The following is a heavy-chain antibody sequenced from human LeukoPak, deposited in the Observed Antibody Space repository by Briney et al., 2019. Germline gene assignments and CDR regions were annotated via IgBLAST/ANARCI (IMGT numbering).Heavy chain of an antibody. Sequence: PGGSLRLSCSASALTFSIYAMHWVRQAPGKGLEYVSVISSNGGSIYYADPVKGRFTISRDNSKNTLYLQMSSLRAEDTAVYYCVKGISGYDFWSGSPELGVDVWGQGTTVTVSS. J-gene: IGHJ6*02. V-gene: IGHV3-64D*09. D-gene: IGHD3-3*01. CDR2: ISSNGGSI. CDR3: VKGISGYDFWSGSPELGVDV. CDR1: ALTFSIYA.